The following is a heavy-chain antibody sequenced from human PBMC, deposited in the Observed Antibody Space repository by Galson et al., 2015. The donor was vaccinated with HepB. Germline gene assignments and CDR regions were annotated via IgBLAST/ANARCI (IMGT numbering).Heavy chain of an antibody. D-gene: IGHD3-22*01. CDR1: GGTFSSYA. CDR3: ARFYDSSGYFDY. CDR2: VIPIFGTA. J-gene: IGHJ4*02. Sequence: SVKVSCKASGGTFSSYAISWVRQAPGQGLEWMGGVIPIFGTANYAQKFQGRVTITADESTSTAYMELSSLRSEDTAVYYCARFYDSSGYFDYWGQGTLVTVSS. V-gene: IGHV1-69*13.